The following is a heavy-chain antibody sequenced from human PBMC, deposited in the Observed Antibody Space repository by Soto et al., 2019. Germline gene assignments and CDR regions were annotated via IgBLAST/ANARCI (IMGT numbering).Heavy chain of an antibody. CDR3: ASGIQLWLRRINNGYSG. J-gene: IGHJ4*02. D-gene: IGHD5-18*01. Sequence: QVQLVQSGAEVKKPESSVKVSCKAPGGTFSTYAISWVRQAPGQGLEWMGGIIPMCGTANYAQRFQDRVTITADESTNTVYTELSSLRSEDTAVYFCASGIQLWLRRINNGYSGWGQGTLVTVSS. CDR1: GGTFSTYA. CDR2: IIPMCGTA. V-gene: IGHV1-69*12.